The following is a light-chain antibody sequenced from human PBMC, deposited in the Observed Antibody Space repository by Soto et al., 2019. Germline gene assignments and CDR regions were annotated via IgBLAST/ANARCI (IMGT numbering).Light chain of an antibody. J-gene: IGLJ2*01. CDR1: SSDVGGYNY. CDR2: EVS. Sequence: QPVLTQPPSASGSPGQSVTISCTGTSSDVGGYNYVSWYQQHPDKVPKLMIYEVSKRPSGVPDRFSGSKSGNTASLTVSGLQAEDEADYYCSSYAGSSVVFGGGTKLTVL. V-gene: IGLV2-8*01. CDR3: SSYAGSSVV.